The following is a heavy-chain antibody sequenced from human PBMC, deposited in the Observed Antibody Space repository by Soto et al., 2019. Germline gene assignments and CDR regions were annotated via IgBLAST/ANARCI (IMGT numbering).Heavy chain of an antibody. Sequence: QVQLVQSGAEVKKPGSSVKVSCKASGGTFSSYTISWVRQAPGQGLEWMGRIIPILGIANYAQKFQGRVTITADKSTSTAYMELSSLRSEDTAVYYCAREVGATSRIYYFDYWGQGTLVTVSS. CDR2: IIPILGIA. D-gene: IGHD1-26*01. J-gene: IGHJ4*02. CDR3: AREVGATSRIYYFDY. CDR1: GGTFSSYT. V-gene: IGHV1-69*08.